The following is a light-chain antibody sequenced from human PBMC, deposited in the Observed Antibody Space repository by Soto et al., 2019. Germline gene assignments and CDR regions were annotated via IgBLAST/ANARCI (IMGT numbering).Light chain of an antibody. V-gene: IGLV2-23*01. CDR3: CSFVGSSTVV. CDR2: EGS. Sequence: QSALTQPASVSGSPGQSITISCTGTSSDVGSYNLVSWYHQHPGKAPKLMIYEGSKRPSGVSNRFSGSKSGNTASLTISGLQTEDEADYYCCSFVGSSTVVFGGGTKLTVL. CDR1: SSDVGSYNL. J-gene: IGLJ2*01.